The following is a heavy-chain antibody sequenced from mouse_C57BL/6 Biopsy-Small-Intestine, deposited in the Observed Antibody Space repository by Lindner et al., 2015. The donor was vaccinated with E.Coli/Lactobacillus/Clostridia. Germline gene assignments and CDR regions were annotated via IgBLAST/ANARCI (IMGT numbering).Heavy chain of an antibody. J-gene: IGHJ2*01. D-gene: IGHD1-3*01. V-gene: IGHV14-4*01. CDR3: TRQLVDY. CDR1: GFNIKDDY. Sequence: VQLQESGAELVRPGASVKLSCTASGFNIKDDYMHWVKQRPEQGLEWIGWIDPENGDTEYASKFQGKATITADTSSNTAYLQLSSLTSEDTAVYYCTRQLVDYWGQGTTLTVSS. CDR2: IDPENGDT.